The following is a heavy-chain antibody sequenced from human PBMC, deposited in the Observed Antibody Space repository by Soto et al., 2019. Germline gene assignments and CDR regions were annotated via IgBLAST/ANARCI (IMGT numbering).Heavy chain of an antibody. Sequence: EVQLVKSGGGLVQPGGSLRHSCAASGFTFSGYWMHWVRQAPGKGLVWVSRIDGDGSRTNYADTVKGRFTISRDNAKNTLYLQMNSLRAEDTAVYYCARELASYNDYWGQGTLVTVSS. CDR1: GFTFSGYW. CDR2: IDGDGSRT. D-gene: IGHD1-1*01. V-gene: IGHV3-74*01. J-gene: IGHJ4*02. CDR3: ARELASYNDY.